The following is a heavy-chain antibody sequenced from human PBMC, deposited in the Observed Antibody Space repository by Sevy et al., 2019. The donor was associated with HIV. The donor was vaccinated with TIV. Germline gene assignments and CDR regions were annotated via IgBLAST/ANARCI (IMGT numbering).Heavy chain of an antibody. CDR3: ARGGDCSGGSCYWGYYYYYGMDV. V-gene: IGHV4-59*01. CDR2: IYYSGST. Sequence: SETLSLTCTVSGGSISSYYWSWIRQPPGKGLEWIGYIYYSGSTNYTPSLKSRVTISVDTSKNQFSLKLSSVTAADTAVYYCARGGDCSGGSCYWGYYYYYGMDVWGQGTTVTVSS. J-gene: IGHJ6*02. CDR1: GGSISSYY. D-gene: IGHD2-15*01.